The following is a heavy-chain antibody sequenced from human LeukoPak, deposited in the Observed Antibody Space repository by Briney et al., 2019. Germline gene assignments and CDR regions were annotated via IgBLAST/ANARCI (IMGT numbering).Heavy chain of an antibody. V-gene: IGHV3-66*01. J-gene: IGHJ5*02. CDR3: ARDLAAGTSWFDP. Sequence: GGSLRLSCAASGFTVSSNYMSWVRQAPGKGLEWVSVIYSGGSTYYADSVKGRFTISRDNSKNTLYLQMNSLRAEDTAVYYCARDLAAGTSWFDPWGQRTLVTVSS. CDR2: IYSGGST. CDR1: GFTVSSNY. D-gene: IGHD6-13*01.